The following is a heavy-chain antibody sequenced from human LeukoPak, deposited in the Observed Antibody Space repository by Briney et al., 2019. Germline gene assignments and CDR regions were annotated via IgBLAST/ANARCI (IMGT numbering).Heavy chain of an antibody. CDR1: GFTFDDYA. J-gene: IGHJ6*03. CDR3: ARGPAAYGSGSYYYYYYMDV. CDR2: ISWNSGSI. D-gene: IGHD3-10*01. Sequence: GGSLRLSCAASGFTFDDYAMHWVRQAPGKGLEWVSGISWNSGSIGYADSVKDRFTISRDNSKNTLYLQMNSLRAEDTAVYYCARGPAAYGSGSYYYYYYMDVWGKGTTVTISS. V-gene: IGHV3-9*01.